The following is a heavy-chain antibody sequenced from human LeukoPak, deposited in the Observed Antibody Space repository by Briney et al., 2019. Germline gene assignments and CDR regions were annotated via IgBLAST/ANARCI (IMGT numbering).Heavy chain of an antibody. Sequence: GGSLRLSCAASGFTFDDYAMHWVRQAPGKGLEWVSGISWNSGSIGYVDSVKGRFTISRDNARNSQFLQMNSLRAEDTAVYYCASGGGWVFYNWGQGTLVTVSS. CDR1: GFTFDDYA. V-gene: IGHV3-9*01. J-gene: IGHJ4*02. CDR2: ISWNSGSI. D-gene: IGHD6-19*01. CDR3: ASGGGWVFYN.